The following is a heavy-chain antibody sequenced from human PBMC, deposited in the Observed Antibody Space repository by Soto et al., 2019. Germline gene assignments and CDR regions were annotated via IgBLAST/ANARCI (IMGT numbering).Heavy chain of an antibody. CDR3: AREVPNSSGWYRGYFQH. V-gene: IGHV3-48*03. CDR1: GFTFSSYE. CDR2: ISSSGSTI. Sequence: PGGSLRLSCAASGFTFSSYEMNWVRQAPGKGLEWVSYISSSGSTIYYADSVKGRFTISRDNAKNSLYLQMNSLRAEDTAVYYCAREVPNSSGWYRGYFQHWGQGTLVTVSS. D-gene: IGHD6-19*01. J-gene: IGHJ1*01.